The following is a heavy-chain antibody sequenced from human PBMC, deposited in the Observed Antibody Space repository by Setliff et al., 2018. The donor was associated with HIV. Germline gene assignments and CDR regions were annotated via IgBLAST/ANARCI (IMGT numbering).Heavy chain of an antibody. Sequence: PGGSLRLSCAASGFTFTSYWMSWVRQAPGKGLEWVANIKQDGTEKNYVDSVKGRFTISRDNAKNSLYLQMNTLRAEDTAVYYCAREGITGTTLHPYWGQGTLVTVSS. J-gene: IGHJ4*02. V-gene: IGHV3-7*01. CDR2: IKQDGTEK. D-gene: IGHD1-7*01. CDR3: AREGITGTTLHPY. CDR1: GFTFTSYW.